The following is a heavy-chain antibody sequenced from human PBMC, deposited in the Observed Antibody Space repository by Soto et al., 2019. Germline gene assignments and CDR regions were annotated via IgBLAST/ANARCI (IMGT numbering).Heavy chain of an antibody. J-gene: IGHJ5*02. CDR3: ARVTMVRGYGSWFDP. Sequence: PGGSLRLSCAASGFTFSSYWMSWVRQAPGKGLEWVANIKQDGSEKYYVDSVKGRFTISRDNAKNSLYLQMNSLRAEDTAVYYCARVTMVRGYGSWFDPWGQGTLVTVSS. CDR1: GFTFSSYW. V-gene: IGHV3-7*01. CDR2: IKQDGSEK. D-gene: IGHD3-10*01.